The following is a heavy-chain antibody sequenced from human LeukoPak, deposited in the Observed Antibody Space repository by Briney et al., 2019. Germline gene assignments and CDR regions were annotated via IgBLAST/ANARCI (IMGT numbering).Heavy chain of an antibody. D-gene: IGHD6-19*01. CDR1: GYTFTGYY. Sequence: GASVKVSCKASGYTFTGYYMHWVRQAPGQGLEWMGWINPNSGGTNYAQKFQGWVTMTRDTSISTAYMELSRLRSDDTAVYYCARAASSGWYVHFDYWGQGTLVTVSS. J-gene: IGHJ4*02. CDR3: ARAASSGWYVHFDY. CDR2: INPNSGGT. V-gene: IGHV1-2*04.